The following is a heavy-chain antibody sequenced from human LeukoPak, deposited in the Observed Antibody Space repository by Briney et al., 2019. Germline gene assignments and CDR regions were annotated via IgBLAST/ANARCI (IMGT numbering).Heavy chain of an antibody. J-gene: IGHJ5*02. V-gene: IGHV3-23*01. D-gene: IGHD3-10*01. CDR2: ISGSGGST. Sequence: PGGSLRLSCAASGFTFSSYAMSWVRQAPGKGLEGVSAISGSGGSTYYADSVKGRFTISRDNSKNTLYLQMNGLRAEDTAVYYCAKDRAFTMVRGNWFDPWGQGTLVTVSS. CDR1: GFTFSSYA. CDR3: AKDRAFTMVRGNWFDP.